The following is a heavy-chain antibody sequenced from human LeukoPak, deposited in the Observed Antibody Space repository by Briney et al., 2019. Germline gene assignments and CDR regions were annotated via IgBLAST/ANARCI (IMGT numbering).Heavy chain of an antibody. CDR1: GYTFTGYY. CDR2: IKPNSGGT. J-gene: IGHJ4*02. V-gene: IGHV1-2*02. CDR3: ARDPGDMGYFDF. D-gene: IGHD7-27*01. Sequence: GASVKVSCKASGYTFTGYYMHWVRQPPGKGLEGMGWIKPNSGGTNYAKQFQGRVTMTRDTSISTAYMELSRLRSDDTAVYYCARDPGDMGYFDFWGQGTLVTVSS.